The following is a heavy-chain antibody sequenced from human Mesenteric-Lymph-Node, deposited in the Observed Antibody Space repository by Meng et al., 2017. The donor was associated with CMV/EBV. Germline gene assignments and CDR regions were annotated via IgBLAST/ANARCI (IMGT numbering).Heavy chain of an antibody. J-gene: IGHJ4*02. V-gene: IGHV3-11*06. CDR2: INSNTNYI. D-gene: IGHD2-2*01. CDR1: GFIFSDYY. CDR3: ARLAEYQLLSHFDY. Sequence: GGSLRLSCAASGFIFSDYYMSWIRQAPGQGLEWVSSINSNTNYIYYADSVKGRFTVSRDDAENSLYLVMNSLRADDTAVYYCARLAEYQLLSHFDYWGLGTLVTVSS.